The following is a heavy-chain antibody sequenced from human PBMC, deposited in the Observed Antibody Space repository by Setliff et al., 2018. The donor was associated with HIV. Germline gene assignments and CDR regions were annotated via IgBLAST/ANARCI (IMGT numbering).Heavy chain of an antibody. CDR2: IYFSGGT. J-gene: IGHJ5*02. CDR1: GASITSYY. CDR3: ARDNPSAHWFDP. Sequence: SETLSLTCTVSGASITSYYWSWIRQSPGKGLEWIGYIYFSGGTHYNPSLKSRLTISIDQSKNQSSLKLTSVTPADTAMYFCARDNPSAHWFDPWGQGTLVTVSS. V-gene: IGHV4-59*01.